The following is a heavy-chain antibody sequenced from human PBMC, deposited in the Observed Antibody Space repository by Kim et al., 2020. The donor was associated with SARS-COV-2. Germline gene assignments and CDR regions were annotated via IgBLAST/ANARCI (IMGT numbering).Heavy chain of an antibody. CDR1: GFTFSSYG. V-gene: IGHV3-30*18. D-gene: IGHD3-22*01. CDR3: AKDRYDSSGYYWFSVFDY. Sequence: GGSLRLSCAASGFTFSSYGMHWVRQAPGKGLEWVAVISYDGSNKYYADSVKGRFTISRDNSKNTLYLQMNSLRAEDTAVYYCAKDRYDSSGYYWFSVFDYWGQGTLVTVSS. J-gene: IGHJ4*02. CDR2: ISYDGSNK.